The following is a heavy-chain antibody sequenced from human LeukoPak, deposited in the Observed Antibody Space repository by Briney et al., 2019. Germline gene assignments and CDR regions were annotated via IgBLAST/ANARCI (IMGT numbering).Heavy chain of an antibody. Sequence: SETLSLTCNVSGGSISSDYCSWIRQSPGEGLEWIGYIYDTGIYDTENTNYNPSLRSRVTITMDMSKNQFSLNPAPVTAADTAVYYCARVRVVAGTRSSWFDPWGQGTLVTVSS. CDR1: GGSISSDY. CDR2: IYDTGIYDTENT. CDR3: ARVRVVAGTRSSWFDP. D-gene: IGHD6-19*01. V-gene: IGHV4-59*01. J-gene: IGHJ5*02.